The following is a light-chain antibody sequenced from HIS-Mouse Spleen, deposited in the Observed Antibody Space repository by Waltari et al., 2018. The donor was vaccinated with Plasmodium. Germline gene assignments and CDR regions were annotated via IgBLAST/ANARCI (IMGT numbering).Light chain of an antibody. Sequence: AIRMTQSPSSFSASTGDRVTITFRASQGISSYLAWYQQKPGKAPKLLIYSASTLQNGVPERFSCSGSGTDFTLTISCLQSEDFATYYCQQYYSYPYPFGQGTKLEIK. CDR1: QGISSY. CDR2: SAS. J-gene: IGKJ2*01. CDR3: QQYYSYPYP. V-gene: IGKV1-8*01.